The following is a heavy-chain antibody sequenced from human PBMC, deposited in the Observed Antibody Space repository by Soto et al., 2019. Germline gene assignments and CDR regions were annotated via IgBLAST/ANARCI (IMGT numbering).Heavy chain of an antibody. CDR2: FLPVFTTA. Sequence: QVQLVQSGAEVKKPGSSVKVSCKASGGSFSTYGISWVRQAPGKGLEWMGVFLPVFTTAKYEQKFQGRVSITADESTYTAYMELSSLRSEDTADYFCTREGVVESRTTVRHEALDIWGQGTVVTVSS. V-gene: IGHV1-69*01. D-gene: IGHD4-17*01. J-gene: IGHJ3*02. CDR1: GGSFSTYG. CDR3: TREGVVESRTTVRHEALDI.